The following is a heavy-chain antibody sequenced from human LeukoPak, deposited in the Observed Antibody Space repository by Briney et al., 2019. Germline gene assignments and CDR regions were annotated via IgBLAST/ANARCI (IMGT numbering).Heavy chain of an antibody. CDR1: VFTFSSYE. CDR2: ISSSGSTI. Sequence: PGGSLRLSCAASVFTFSSYEMNWVRQAPGKGLEWVSYISSSGSTIYYADSVKGRFTISRDNAKNSLYLQMNSLRAEDTAVYYCARPWNWGYFDYWGQGTLVTVSS. CDR3: ARPWNWGYFDY. J-gene: IGHJ4*02. D-gene: IGHD1-7*01. V-gene: IGHV3-48*03.